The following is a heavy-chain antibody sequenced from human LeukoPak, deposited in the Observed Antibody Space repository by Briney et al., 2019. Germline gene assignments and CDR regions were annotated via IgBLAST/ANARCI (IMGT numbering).Heavy chain of an antibody. CDR1: GFTFSSYS. CDR3: ARDGRRYYDSSGYYLDY. D-gene: IGHD3-22*01. V-gene: IGHV3-21*01. CDR2: ISSSSSYI. J-gene: IGHJ4*02. Sequence: GGSLRLPCAASGFTFSSYSMNWVRQAPGKGLEWVSSISSSSSYIYYADSVKGRFTISRDNAKNSLYLQMNSLRAEDTAVYYCARDGRRYYDSSGYYLDYWGQGTLVTVSS.